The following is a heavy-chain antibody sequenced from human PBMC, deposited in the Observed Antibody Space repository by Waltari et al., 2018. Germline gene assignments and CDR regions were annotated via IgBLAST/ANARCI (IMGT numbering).Heavy chain of an antibody. CDR3: AREQGATRSPYFDY. CDR1: GFTFSSYS. Sequence: EVQLVESGGGLVQPGRSLRLSCAASGFTFSSYSMNWVRQAPGKGLEWVSYISSSSSTIYYADSVKGRFTISRDNAKNSLYLQMNSLRAEDTAVYYCAREQGATRSPYFDYWGQGTLVTVSS. J-gene: IGHJ4*02. V-gene: IGHV3-48*01. D-gene: IGHD5-12*01. CDR2: ISSSSSTI.